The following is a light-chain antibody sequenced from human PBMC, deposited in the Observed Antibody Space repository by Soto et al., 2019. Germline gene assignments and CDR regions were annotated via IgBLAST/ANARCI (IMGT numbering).Light chain of an antibody. CDR2: GAS. Sequence: EIVITQSPSTLSVSPGERATLSCRASQSVSSNLAWYQQKPGQAPRLLIYGASTRATGIPARFSGSGSGTEFTLTISSPQSEDFAVYYCQQYNNWPPLTFGGGTKVDIK. V-gene: IGKV3-15*01. CDR1: QSVSSN. J-gene: IGKJ4*01. CDR3: QQYNNWPPLT.